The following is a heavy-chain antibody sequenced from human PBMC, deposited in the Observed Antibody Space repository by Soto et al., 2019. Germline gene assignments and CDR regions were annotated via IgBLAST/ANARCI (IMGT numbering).Heavy chain of an antibody. CDR3: AKETTDKAAAGALDY. V-gene: IGHV3-30*18. CDR1: GFTFSSYG. J-gene: IGHJ4*02. Sequence: VGSLRLSCAASGFTFSSYGMHWVRQAPGKGLEWVAVISYDGSNKYYADSVKGRFTISRDNSKNTLYLQMNSLRAEDTAVYYCAKETTDKAAAGALDYWGQGTLVTVSS. D-gene: IGHD6-13*01. CDR2: ISYDGSNK.